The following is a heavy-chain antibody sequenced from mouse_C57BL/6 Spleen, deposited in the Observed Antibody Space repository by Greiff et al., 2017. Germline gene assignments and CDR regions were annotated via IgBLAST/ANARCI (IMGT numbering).Heavy chain of an antibody. Sequence: EVQGVESGGGLVKPGGSLKLSCAASGFTFSSYAMSWVRQTPEKRLEWVATISDGGSYTYYPDNVKGRFTISRDNAKNNLYLQMSHLKSEDTAMYYCARDEREGRFAYWGQGTLVTVSA. D-gene: IGHD3-3*01. V-gene: IGHV5-4*01. J-gene: IGHJ3*01. CDR1: GFTFSSYA. CDR3: ARDEREGRFAY. CDR2: ISDGGSYT.